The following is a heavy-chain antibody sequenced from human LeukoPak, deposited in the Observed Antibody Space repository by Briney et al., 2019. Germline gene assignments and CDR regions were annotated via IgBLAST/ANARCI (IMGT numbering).Heavy chain of an antibody. CDR1: GFTFSSYA. Sequence: GGSLRLSCAASGFTFSSYAMRWVRQAPGKGLGWVAVISYDGSNKYYADSVKGRFTISRDNSKNTLYLQMNSLRAEDTAVYYCARDLSGYFDYWGQGTLVTVSS. J-gene: IGHJ4*02. V-gene: IGHV3-30-3*01. CDR3: ARDLSGYFDY. D-gene: IGHD6-19*01. CDR2: ISYDGSNK.